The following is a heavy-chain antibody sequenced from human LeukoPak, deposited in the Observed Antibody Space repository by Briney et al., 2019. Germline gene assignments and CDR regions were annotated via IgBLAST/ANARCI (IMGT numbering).Heavy chain of an antibody. Sequence: ASVKVSRKASGGTFSSYAISWVRQAPGQGLEWMGGIIPIFGTANYAQKFQGRDTITTDESTSTAYMELSSLRSEDTAVYYCARATAMVSGIFDYWGQGTLVTVSS. CDR1: GGTFSSYA. CDR3: ARATAMVSGIFDY. J-gene: IGHJ4*02. V-gene: IGHV1-69*05. CDR2: IIPIFGTA. D-gene: IGHD5-18*01.